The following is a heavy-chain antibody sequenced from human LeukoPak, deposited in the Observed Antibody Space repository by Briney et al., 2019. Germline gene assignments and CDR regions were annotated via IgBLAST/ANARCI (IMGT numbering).Heavy chain of an antibody. CDR3: ARSVAGPYYYYYYYMDV. CDR1: GFTFSSYS. V-gene: IGHV3-21*01. CDR2: ISSSSSYI. Sequence: PGGSLRLSCAASGFTFSSYSMNWVRQAPGKGLEWVSSISSSSSYIYYADSVKGRFTISRDNAKNSLYLQMNSLRAEDTAVYYCARSVAGPYYYYYYYMDVWGKGTTVTVSS. D-gene: IGHD6-19*01. J-gene: IGHJ6*03.